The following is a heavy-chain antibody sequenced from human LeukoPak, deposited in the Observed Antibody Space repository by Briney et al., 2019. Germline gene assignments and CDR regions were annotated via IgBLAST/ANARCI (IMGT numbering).Heavy chain of an antibody. CDR1: GYTFTNYG. D-gene: IGHD1-26*01. J-gene: IGHJ4*02. Sequence: ASVKVSCKASGYTFTNYGINWVRQATGQGLEWMGWISAYNGDTNYAQKLQGRVTMTTDTSTSTAYMELRSLRSDDTAVYYCARVLLAEGATGLFDYWGQGTLVTVSS. CDR3: ARVLLAEGATGLFDY. CDR2: ISAYNGDT. V-gene: IGHV1-18*01.